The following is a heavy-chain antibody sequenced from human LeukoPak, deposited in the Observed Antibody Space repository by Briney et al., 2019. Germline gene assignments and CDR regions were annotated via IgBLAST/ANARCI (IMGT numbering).Heavy chain of an antibody. CDR1: GFTFSSYD. CDR3: ARGGCDWEFDY. D-gene: IGHD5-12*01. Sequence: GGSLRLSCAASGFTFSSYDMNWVRQAPGKGLEWVSSISSSSRYIYYADSVKGRFTISRDNAKNSLYLQMNSLRAEDTAVYCCARGGCDWEFDYWGQGTLVTVSS. V-gene: IGHV3-21*01. CDR2: ISSSSRYI. J-gene: IGHJ4*02.